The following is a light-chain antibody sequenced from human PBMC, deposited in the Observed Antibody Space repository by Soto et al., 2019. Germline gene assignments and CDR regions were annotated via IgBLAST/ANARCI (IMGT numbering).Light chain of an antibody. CDR2: DAS. CDR1: QSISRW. CDR3: QQYNDDSAWT. V-gene: IGKV1-5*01. J-gene: IGKJ1*01. Sequence: DIQMTQSPSSVSASVGDGVTITCRASQSISRWLAWYQQKPGKAPNLLIYDASSLESGVPSRFSGTESGTEFTLTISSLRPDDFATYYCQQYNDDSAWTFGQVANVDIK.